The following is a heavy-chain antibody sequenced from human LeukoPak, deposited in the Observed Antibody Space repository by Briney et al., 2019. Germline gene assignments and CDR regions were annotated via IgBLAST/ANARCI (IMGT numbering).Heavy chain of an antibody. CDR3: AREWGYSYGTYAFDI. V-gene: IGHV3-30-3*01. CDR1: GFTFSSYA. J-gene: IGHJ3*02. Sequence: GRSLRLSCAASGFTFSSYAMHWVRQAPGKGLEWVAVISYDGSNKYYADSVKGRFTISRDNSKNTLHLQMNSLRPEDTAVYYCAREWGYSYGTYAFDIWGQGTMVTVSS. D-gene: IGHD5-18*01. CDR2: ISYDGSNK.